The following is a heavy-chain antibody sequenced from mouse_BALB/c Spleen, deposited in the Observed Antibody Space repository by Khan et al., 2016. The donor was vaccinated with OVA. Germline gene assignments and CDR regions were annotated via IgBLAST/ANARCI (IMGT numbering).Heavy chain of an antibody. CDR2: IWSGGST. Sequence: VQLQESGPGLVQPSQRLSITCTVSDFSLTNYGVHWVRQSPGQGLEWLGVIWSGGSTDYNVAFISRLSITKDNSKCQVFFKMNSLQVDDTAIYYGARRDYGSSDRFAYWGQGTLVTVSA. J-gene: IGHJ3*01. D-gene: IGHD1-1*01. V-gene: IGHV2-4*02. CDR1: DFSLTNYG. CDR3: ARRDYGSSDRFAY.